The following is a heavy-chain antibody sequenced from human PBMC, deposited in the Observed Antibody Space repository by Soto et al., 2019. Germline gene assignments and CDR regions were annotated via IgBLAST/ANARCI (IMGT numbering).Heavy chain of an antibody. CDR2: IYPDDSDT. CDR3: ATLPANVDD. D-gene: IGHD2-2*01. V-gene: IGHV5-51*01. Sequence: GESLKISCKGSGYRFTNYWIGWVRQMPGKGLEWMGIIYPDDSDTRYSPSFQGQVTMSVDKSISTAYLQWSSLKASDTAMYYCATLPANVDDWGQGTLVTVSS. J-gene: IGHJ4*02. CDR1: GYRFTNYW.